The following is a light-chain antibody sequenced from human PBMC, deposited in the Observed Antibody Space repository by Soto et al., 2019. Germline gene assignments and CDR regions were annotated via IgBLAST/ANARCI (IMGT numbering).Light chain of an antibody. CDR2: DVS. CDR3: SSYTSSSTYV. V-gene: IGLV2-14*01. Sequence: QSVLTQPASVSGSPGQSITISCTGTSSDVGGYNYVSWYQQHPGKAPKLMIYDVSNRPSGVSNRFSGSKSGNTASLTISGLQAEDEADCYCSSYTSSSTYVFGTGTKVTV. J-gene: IGLJ1*01. CDR1: SSDVGGYNY.